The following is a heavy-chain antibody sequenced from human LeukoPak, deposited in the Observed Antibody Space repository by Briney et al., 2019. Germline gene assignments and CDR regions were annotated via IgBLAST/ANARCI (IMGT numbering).Heavy chain of an antibody. D-gene: IGHD3-10*01. CDR3: ANRGADYYGSGNWFDP. Sequence: GGSLRLSCAASGFTFSSYAMSWVRQAPGKGLEWVSSISGNGGSTYYGDSVKGRSTISRDNSKNTLYLQMNSLRAEDTAVYYCANRGADYYGSGNWFDPWGQGTLVTVSS. CDR1: GFTFSSYA. CDR2: ISGNGGST. J-gene: IGHJ5*02. V-gene: IGHV3-23*01.